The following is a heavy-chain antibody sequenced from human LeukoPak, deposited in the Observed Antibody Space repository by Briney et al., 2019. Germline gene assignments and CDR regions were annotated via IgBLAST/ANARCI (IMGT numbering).Heavy chain of an antibody. CDR3: ARVVPDGYSDY. CDR1: GGSISSYY. D-gene: IGHD2-2*01. J-gene: IGHJ4*02. CDR2: IYYSGST. Sequence: PSETLSLTCTVSGGSISSYYWSWIRQPPGKGLEWNGYIYYSGSTNYNPSLKSRVTISVDTSKNQFSLKLSSVTAADTAVYFCARVVPDGYSDYWGQGTLVTVSS. V-gene: IGHV4-59*01.